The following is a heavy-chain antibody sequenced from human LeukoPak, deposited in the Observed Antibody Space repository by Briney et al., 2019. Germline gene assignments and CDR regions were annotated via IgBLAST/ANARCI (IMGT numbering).Heavy chain of an antibody. J-gene: IGHJ4*02. V-gene: IGHV4-30-2*01. Sequence: NTSEPLSLTCTVSGGSISSGGYYWSWIRQPPGKGLEWIGYIYHSGSTYYNPSLKSRVTISVDRSKNQFSLKLSSVTAADTAVYYCARGYQAAAGPPGYWGQGTLVTVSS. CDR3: ARGYQAAAGPPGY. CDR1: GGSISSGGYY. CDR2: IYHSGST. D-gene: IGHD6-13*01.